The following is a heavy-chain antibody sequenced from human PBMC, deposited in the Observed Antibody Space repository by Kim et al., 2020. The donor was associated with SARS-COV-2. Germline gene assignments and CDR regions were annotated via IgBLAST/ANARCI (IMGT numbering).Heavy chain of an antibody. J-gene: IGHJ5*02. CDR2: IYYSGST. D-gene: IGHD4-17*01. CDR1: GGSISSGGYY. Sequence: SETLSLTCTVSGGSISSGGYYWSWIRQHPGKGLEWIGYIYYSGSTYYNPSLKSRVTISVDTSKNQFSLKLSSVTAADTAVYYCARGVTTVIYNWFDPWGQGTLVTVSS. V-gene: IGHV4-31*03. CDR3: ARGVTTVIYNWFDP.